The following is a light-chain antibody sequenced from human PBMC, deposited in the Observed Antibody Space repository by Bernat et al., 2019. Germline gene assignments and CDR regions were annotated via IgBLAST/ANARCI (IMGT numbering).Light chain of an antibody. CDR2: DAS. CDR1: QSVRTS. J-gene: IGKJ1*01. CDR3: QQYNKWPWT. Sequence: EIVMTQSPATLSVSPGDTATLSCRASQSVRTSLAWYQQIPGQAPRLLTHDASTRATGIPARFSGSGSGTEFTLTISSLQPEDFAVYYCQQYNKWPWTFGQGTKVEIK. V-gene: IGKV3-15*01.